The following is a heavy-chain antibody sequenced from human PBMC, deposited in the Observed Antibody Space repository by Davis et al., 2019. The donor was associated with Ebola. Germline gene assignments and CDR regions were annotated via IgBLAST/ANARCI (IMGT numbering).Heavy chain of an antibody. CDR1: GYTFTGYY. Sequence: AASVKVSCKASGYTFTGYYMHWVRQASGQGLEWMGRINPNSGGTNYAQKFQGRVTMTRDTSISTAYMELSRLRSDDTAVYYCARFGRPGMAFDIWGQGTMVTVSS. CDR3: ARFGRPGMAFDI. D-gene: IGHD3/OR15-3a*01. CDR2: INPNSGGT. V-gene: IGHV1-2*06. J-gene: IGHJ3*02.